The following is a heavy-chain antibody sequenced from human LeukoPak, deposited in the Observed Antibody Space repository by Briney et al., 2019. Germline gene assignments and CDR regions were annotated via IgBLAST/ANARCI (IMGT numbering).Heavy chain of an antibody. V-gene: IGHV3-9*01. J-gene: IGHJ6*02. Sequence: GGSLRLSYAASGFTFDDYAMHWVRHAPGKGLEWVSGISWNSGSIGYTDSVKGRFTISRDNAKNSLYLQMNSLRAEDTDLYFRAREINYYGSGSYYLTYYGMDDWGQGTTVTVSS. CDR3: AREINYYGSGSYYLTYYGMDD. CDR2: ISWNSGSI. CDR1: GFTFDDYA. D-gene: IGHD3-10*01.